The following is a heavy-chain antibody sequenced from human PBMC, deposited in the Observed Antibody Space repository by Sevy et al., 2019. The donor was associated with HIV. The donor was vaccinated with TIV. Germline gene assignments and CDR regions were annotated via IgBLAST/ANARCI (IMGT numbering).Heavy chain of an antibody. J-gene: IGHJ4*02. CDR3: AKDGGRNWDQFFFDS. D-gene: IGHD7-27*01. V-gene: IGHV3-23*01. Sequence: GGSLRLSCEASGLTFSSYGMSWVRQAPVKGLEWVSYISGTGGSTDYADSVKGRFTISRDNSKNTLYIHMISLRAEDTAVYFCAKDGGRNWDQFFFDSWGQGTLVTVSS. CDR2: ISGTGGST. CDR1: GLTFSSYG.